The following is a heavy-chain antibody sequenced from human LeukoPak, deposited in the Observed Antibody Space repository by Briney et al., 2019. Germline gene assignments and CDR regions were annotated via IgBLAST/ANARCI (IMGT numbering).Heavy chain of an antibody. V-gene: IGHV4-38-2*02. Sequence: SETLSLTCTVSGYSIISDYFWGWIRQPPGKGLEWIGRIYTSGSTNYNPSLKSRVTISVDTSKNQFSLKLSSVTAADTAVYYCAREKRVFLTGYYPPDYWGQGTLVTVSS. J-gene: IGHJ4*02. CDR1: GYSIISDYF. D-gene: IGHD3-9*01. CDR3: AREKRVFLTGYYPPDY. CDR2: IYTSGST.